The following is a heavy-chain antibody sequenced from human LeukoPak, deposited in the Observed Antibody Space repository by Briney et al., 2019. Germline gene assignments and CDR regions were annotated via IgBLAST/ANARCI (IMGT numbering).Heavy chain of an antibody. CDR2: ISYDGSNK. Sequence: PGGSLRLSCAASGFTFSSYGMHWVRQAPGKGLEWVAVISYDGSNKYYADSVKGRFTISRDNSKNTLYLQMNSLRAEDTAVYYCARASGYSGYDYNYWGQGTLVTVSS. CDR1: GFTFSSYG. J-gene: IGHJ4*02. V-gene: IGHV3-30*03. D-gene: IGHD5-12*01. CDR3: ARASGYSGYDYNY.